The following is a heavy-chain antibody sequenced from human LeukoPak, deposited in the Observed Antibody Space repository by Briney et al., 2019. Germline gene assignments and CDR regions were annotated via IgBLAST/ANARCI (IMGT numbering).Heavy chain of an antibody. CDR3: AKDGSGMAAVAGFDY. CDR1: GFTFSSYG. J-gene: IGHJ4*02. D-gene: IGHD6-19*01. V-gene: IGHV3-30*02. Sequence: VGSLRLSCAASGFTFSSYGMHWVRQAPGKGLEWVAFIRYDGSNKYYADSVKGRFTISRDNSKNTLYLQMNSLRAEDTAVYYCAKDGSGMAAVAGFDYWGQGTLVTVSS. CDR2: IRYDGSNK.